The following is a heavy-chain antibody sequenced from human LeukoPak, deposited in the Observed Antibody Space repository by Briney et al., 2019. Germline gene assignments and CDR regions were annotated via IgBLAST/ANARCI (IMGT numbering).Heavy chain of an antibody. V-gene: IGHV3-21*06. CDR1: GFTFPSYS. Sequence: GGSLRLSCAASGFTFPSYSMNWVRQAPRKGLEWVSSISSSSGYIYYADSVKGRFTISRDNAKNSLFLQMSSLRAEDTAVYYCARMEYSPYYFDFWGRGTLVTVSS. J-gene: IGHJ4*02. CDR2: ISSSSGYI. CDR3: ARMEYSPYYFDF. D-gene: IGHD5-18*01.